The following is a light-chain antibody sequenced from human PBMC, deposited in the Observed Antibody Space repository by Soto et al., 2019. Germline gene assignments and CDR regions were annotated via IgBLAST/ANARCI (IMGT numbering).Light chain of an antibody. V-gene: IGKV1-5*03. CDR3: QQYKTYWT. Sequence: IQMTQSPSTLPASVGARVTITCRASQSISNWLAWYQQKPVKAPTLLIYKASTLESGVPSRFSGSGSETEVTLTISSLKPDDFATYYCQQYKTYWTFGQGTNVDIK. CDR2: KAS. CDR1: QSISNW. J-gene: IGKJ1*01.